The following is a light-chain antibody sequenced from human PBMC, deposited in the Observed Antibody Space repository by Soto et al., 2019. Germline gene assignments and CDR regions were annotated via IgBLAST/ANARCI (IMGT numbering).Light chain of an antibody. CDR3: SSYTRSNTLVI. CDR1: SSDVGAYNY. CDR2: EVS. V-gene: IGLV2-14*01. J-gene: IGLJ2*01. Sequence: QSALTQPASVSGSPGQSITISCTGTSSDVGAYNYVSRYQQHPGKAPKLMIYEVSNRPSGVSNRFSGSKFGNTASLTISGLQAEDEADYYCSSYTRSNTLVIFGGGTKLTVL.